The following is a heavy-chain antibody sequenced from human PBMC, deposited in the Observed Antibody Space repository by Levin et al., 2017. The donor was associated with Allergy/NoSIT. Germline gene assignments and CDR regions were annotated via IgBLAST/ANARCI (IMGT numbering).Heavy chain of an antibody. J-gene: IGHJ3*02. Sequence: GGSLRLSCAASGFTVSSNYMSWVRQAPGKGLEWVSVIYSGGSTYYADSVKGRFTISRDNSKNTLYLQMNSLRAEDTAVYYCARLVVINDAFDSWGQGTMVTVSS. CDR2: IYSGGST. V-gene: IGHV3-53*01. CDR3: ARLVVINDAFDS. D-gene: IGHD3-22*01. CDR1: GFTVSSNY.